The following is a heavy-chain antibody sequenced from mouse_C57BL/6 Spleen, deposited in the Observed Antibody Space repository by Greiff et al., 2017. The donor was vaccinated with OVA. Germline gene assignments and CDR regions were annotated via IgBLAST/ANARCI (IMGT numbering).Heavy chain of an antibody. Sequence: QVQLQQPGAELVKPGASVKMSCKASGYTFTSYWITWVKQRPGQGLEWIGDIYPGSGSTNYNEKFKSKATLTVDTSYSTAYMQLSSLTSEDSAVYYCARNSGRSYPRYFDVWGTGTTVTVSS. CDR2: IYPGSGST. CDR1: GYTFTSYW. V-gene: IGHV1-55*01. D-gene: IGHD1-1*01. CDR3: ARNSGRSYPRYFDV. J-gene: IGHJ1*03.